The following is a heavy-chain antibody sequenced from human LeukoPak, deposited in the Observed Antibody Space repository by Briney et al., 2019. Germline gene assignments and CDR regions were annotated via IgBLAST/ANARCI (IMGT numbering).Heavy chain of an antibody. V-gene: IGHV4-30-2*01. D-gene: IGHD3-10*01. CDR3: ARPPRGTWFGEFAI. Sequence: SETLSLTCAVSGGSISRGGYSWSWIRQPAGKGLEWIGYIYHSGSTYYNPSLKSRVTISVDRSKNQFSLKLSSVTAADTAVYYCARPPRGTWFGEFAIWGQGTMVTVSS. CDR1: GGSISRGGYS. J-gene: IGHJ3*02. CDR2: IYHSGST.